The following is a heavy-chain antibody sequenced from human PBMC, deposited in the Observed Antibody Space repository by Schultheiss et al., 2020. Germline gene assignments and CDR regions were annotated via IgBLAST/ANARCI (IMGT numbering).Heavy chain of an antibody. CDR2: IYTSGST. J-gene: IGHJ4*02. D-gene: IGHD5-18*01. V-gene: IGHV4-4*07. Sequence: SETLSLTCAVSGYSISSGYYWAWIRQPAGKGLEWIGRIYTSGSTNYNPSLKSRVTMSVDTSKNQFSLKLSSVTAADTAVYYCARVGYSYAFDYWGQGTLVTVSS. CDR3: ARVGYSYAFDY. CDR1: GYSISSGYY.